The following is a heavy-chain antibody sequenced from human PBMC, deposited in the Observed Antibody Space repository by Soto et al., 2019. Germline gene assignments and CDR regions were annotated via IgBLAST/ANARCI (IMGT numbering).Heavy chain of an antibody. V-gene: IGHV3-33*01. CDR3: AISYDYVGGSYRPLDY. D-gene: IGHD3-16*02. J-gene: IGHJ4*02. CDR2: IWYDGSNK. CDR1: GFTFSSYG. Sequence: QVQLVESGGGVVQPGRSLRLSCAASGFTFSSYGMHWVRQAPGKGLEWVAVIWYDGSNKYYADSVKGRFTISRDNSKNTLYLQMNSLRAEDTAVYYCAISYDYVGGSYRPLDYWGQGTLVTVSS.